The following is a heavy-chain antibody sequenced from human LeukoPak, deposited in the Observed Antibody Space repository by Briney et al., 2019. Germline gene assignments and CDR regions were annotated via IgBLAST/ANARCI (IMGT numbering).Heavy chain of an antibody. CDR2: ISGSGGST. CDR3: AKSQVGSSSSGFDY. D-gene: IGHD6-6*01. J-gene: IGHJ4*02. Sequence: PGGSLRLSCAASGFTFSSYAMSWVRQAPGKGLEWVSAISGSGGSTYYADSVKGRFTISRDNSKNTLYLQMNSLRAEGTAVYYCAKSQVGSSSSGFDYWGQGTLVTVSS. V-gene: IGHV3-23*01. CDR1: GFTFSSYA.